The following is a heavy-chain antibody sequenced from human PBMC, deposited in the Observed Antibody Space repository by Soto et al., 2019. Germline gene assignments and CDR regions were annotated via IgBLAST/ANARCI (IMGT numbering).Heavy chain of an antibody. CDR1: GYTFTSYS. V-gene: IGHV1-3*01. CDR2: INAGNGNT. D-gene: IGHD2-21*01. CDR3: ARDRLHRTSSITLDY. J-gene: IGHJ4*02. Sequence: ASVKVSCKASGYTFTSYSMHWVRQAPGQRLEWMGWINAGNGNTKYSQKFQGRVTITRDTSASTAYMELSSLRFEDTAVYYCARDRLHRTSSITLDYWGQGALVTVSS.